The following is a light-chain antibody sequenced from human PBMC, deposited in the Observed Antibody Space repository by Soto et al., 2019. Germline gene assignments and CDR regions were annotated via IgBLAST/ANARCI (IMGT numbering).Light chain of an antibody. CDR2: RDN. CDR1: SSNLGNNY. Sequence: QSVLTQPPSASATPGQRVTISCSGSSSNLGNNYVYWYQHLPGTAPKLLIDRDNKRPSGVPDRFSGSRSGTSATLVITGLQTGDEASYYCGTWDTSLSAGVIGGGTKLTVL. V-gene: IGLV1-51*02. CDR3: GTWDTSLSAGV. J-gene: IGLJ2*01.